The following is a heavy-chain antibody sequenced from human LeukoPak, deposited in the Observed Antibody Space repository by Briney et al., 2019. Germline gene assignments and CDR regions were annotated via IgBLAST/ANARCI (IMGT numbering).Heavy chain of an antibody. CDR2: IWYGGSNK. V-gene: IGHV3-33*01. CDR3: ARDRGERKYFDY. Sequence: GGSLRLSCAASGFTFRNFGMHWVRQAPGKGLEWVAVIWYGGSNKIYVDSVKGRFTVSRDNSKNALYLQMNSLRAEDTAVYYCARDRGERKYFDYWGQGTLVIVSS. J-gene: IGHJ4*02. D-gene: IGHD1-1*01. CDR1: GFTFRNFG.